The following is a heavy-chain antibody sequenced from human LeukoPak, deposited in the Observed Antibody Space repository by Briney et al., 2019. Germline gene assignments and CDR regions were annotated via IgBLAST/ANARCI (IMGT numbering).Heavy chain of an antibody. D-gene: IGHD4-23*01. J-gene: IGHJ4*02. Sequence: ASVKVSCKASGYTFTDYALHWVRQAPGQSREWRGWTNVATGNTRFSQDFQGRLTITIDKSASTDFLDLSSLRSDEKAVYYCARYPGGNARTWLDYWGQGTLVTVSS. CDR1: GYTFTDYA. CDR2: TNVATGNT. V-gene: IGHV1-3*02. CDR3: ARYPGGNARTWLDY.